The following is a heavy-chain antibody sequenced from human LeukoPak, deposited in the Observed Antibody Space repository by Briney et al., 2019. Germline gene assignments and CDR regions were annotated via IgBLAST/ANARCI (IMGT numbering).Heavy chain of an antibody. CDR2: ISSRATAI. CDR1: GFTFSSYW. D-gene: IGHD3-10*01. V-gene: IGHV3-48*04. J-gene: IGHJ4*02. Sequence: GGSLRLSCAASGFTFSSYWMHWVRQAPGKGLEWVSYISSRATAIYYADSVKGRFTISRDNAKTSLYLQMNSLRAEDTAVYYRARDFGRYFFDYWGQGTLVTVSS. CDR3: ARDFGRYFFDY.